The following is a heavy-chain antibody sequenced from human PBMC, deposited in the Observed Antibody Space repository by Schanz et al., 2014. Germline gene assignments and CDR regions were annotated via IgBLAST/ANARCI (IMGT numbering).Heavy chain of an antibody. Sequence: GPEVREPGASVKVSCKASGSTFHNYYMHCVRQAPVHRPEWLGVSSPSTGRTTYAPKCKDRVNITRDTSMTTVYMELSRLRSEDTAIDYCAGAGANDVLNWLQPGGEGSVVIVSA. D-gene: IGHD3-10*02. CDR2: SSPSTGRT. J-gene: IGHJ5*02. CDR1: GSTFHNYY. V-gene: IGHV1-46*02. CDR3: AGAGANDVLNWLQP.